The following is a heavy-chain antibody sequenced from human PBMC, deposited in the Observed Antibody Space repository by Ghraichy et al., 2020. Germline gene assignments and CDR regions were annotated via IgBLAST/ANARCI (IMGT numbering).Heavy chain of an antibody. CDR2: VQNTGAT. CDR1: EFTMSSKY. D-gene: IGHD2-21*01. J-gene: IGHJ4*02. Sequence: GGSLRLSCAGSEFTMSSKYMSWVRQAPGKGLEWVSIVQNTGATFYADSVKGRFTISRDSSRNMLYLQMNSLRVEDTAVYYCAWGLRLHYFDLWGQGTLVTVSS. CDR3: AWGLRLHYFDL. V-gene: IGHV3-53*01.